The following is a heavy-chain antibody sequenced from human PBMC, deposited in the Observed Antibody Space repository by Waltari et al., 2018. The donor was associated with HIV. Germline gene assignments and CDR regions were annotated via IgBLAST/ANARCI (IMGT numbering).Heavy chain of an antibody. CDR1: GLIFSSYI. CDR2: ISSSSDTI. J-gene: IGHJ3*02. CDR3: ARDQGASLRYVDWPTHASDI. D-gene: IGHD3-9*01. V-gene: IGHV3-48*02. Sequence: EVQLVESGGGLVQPGGSLTLSCSASGLIFSSYILNWVRQAPGKGLEWVSSISSSSDTIYYADSVKGRFTISRDNDKNSLYLQMNSLRDEDTAVYYCARDQGASLRYVDWPTHASDIWGQGTTVTVSS.